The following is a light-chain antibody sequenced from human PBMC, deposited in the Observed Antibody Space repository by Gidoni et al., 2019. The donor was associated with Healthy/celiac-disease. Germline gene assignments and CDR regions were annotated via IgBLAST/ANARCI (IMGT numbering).Light chain of an antibody. V-gene: IGKV1-39*01. Sequence: DIHITQSPSSLSASVGDTVTITCWASQSISSYLNWYQQKPGKAPKLLIYAASSLQSGLPSRFSGSGAGTDCTLTISSLQPEDFATYYCQQSYSTPFTFGQGTQLEIK. CDR2: AAS. CDR3: QQSYSTPFT. CDR1: QSISSY. J-gene: IGKJ5*01.